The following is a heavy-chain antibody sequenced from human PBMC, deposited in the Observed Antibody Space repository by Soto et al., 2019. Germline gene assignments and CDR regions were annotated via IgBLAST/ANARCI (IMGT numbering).Heavy chain of an antibody. D-gene: IGHD6-6*01. CDR2: ISYDGSNK. V-gene: IGHV3-30*18. CDR3: AKGEQYSSHDQLDY. CDR1: GFTFSSYD. Sequence: GGSLRLSCAASGFTFSSYDIHWVRQAPGKGLEWVAVISYDGSNKYYADSVKGRFTISRDNSKNTLYLQMNSLRTEDTAVYYCAKGEQYSSHDQLDYWGQGTLVTVSS. J-gene: IGHJ4*02.